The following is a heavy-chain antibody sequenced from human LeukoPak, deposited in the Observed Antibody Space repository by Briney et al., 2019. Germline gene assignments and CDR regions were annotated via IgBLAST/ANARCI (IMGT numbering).Heavy chain of an antibody. CDR2: IYYSGST. Sequence: PSETLSLTCTVSGGSISSYYWSWIRQPPGKGLEWIGYIYYSGSTNYNPSLKSRVTISVDTSKNQFSLKLSSVTAADTAVYYCARGVLLWFGELLYTSWFDPWGQGTLVTVSS. V-gene: IGHV4-59*01. CDR1: GGSISSYY. J-gene: IGHJ5*02. CDR3: ARGVLLWFGELLYTSWFDP. D-gene: IGHD3-10*01.